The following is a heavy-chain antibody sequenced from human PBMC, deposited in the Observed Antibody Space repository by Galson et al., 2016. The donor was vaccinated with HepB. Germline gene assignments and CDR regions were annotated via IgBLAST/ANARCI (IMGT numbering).Heavy chain of an antibody. Sequence: SLRLSCAASGFAFSNYAMTWVRQIPGRRLEWVAGTSSSANSIYYADSVKGRFTISRDNSINTLFLYMNRLRAEDTGVYFCAIKKLSVETDSTPVLESWGQGTLVTVSS. CDR3: AIKKLSVETDSTPVLES. CDR1: GFAFSNYA. D-gene: IGHD2-15*01. J-gene: IGHJ4*02. CDR2: TSSSANSI. V-gene: IGHV3-23*01.